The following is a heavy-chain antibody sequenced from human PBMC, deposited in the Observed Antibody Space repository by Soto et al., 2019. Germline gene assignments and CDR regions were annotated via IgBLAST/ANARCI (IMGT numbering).Heavy chain of an antibody. CDR1: GYTFTIYC. V-gene: IGHV1-18*01. CDR2: ISAYNGNT. J-gene: IGHJ3*02. CDR3: ARDPSSVAGNHDAFVI. Sequence: ASVKVSCKASGYTFTIYCISWVRQAPGQGLEWMGWISAYNGNTNYAQKLQGRVTMTTDTSTSTAYMELRSLRSDDTAVYYCARDPSSVAGNHDAFVIWGQGTMVTVSS. D-gene: IGHD6-19*01.